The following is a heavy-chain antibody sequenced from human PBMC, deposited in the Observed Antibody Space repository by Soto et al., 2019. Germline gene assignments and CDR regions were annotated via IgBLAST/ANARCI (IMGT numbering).Heavy chain of an antibody. J-gene: IGHJ4*02. CDR1: GFSFDNYA. V-gene: IGHV3-9*01. D-gene: IGHD2-15*01. Sequence: GWSLRLSCAASGFSFDNYAMHWVRQVPGKGLEWVSGISWNSGTKDYADSVKGRFTISRDNAKDSLYLQMSGLRVEDTALYYCVKDVIGYCGAGNCFPDYYFDNWGQGAQVTVSS. CDR2: ISWNSGTK. CDR3: VKDVIGYCGAGNCFPDYYFDN.